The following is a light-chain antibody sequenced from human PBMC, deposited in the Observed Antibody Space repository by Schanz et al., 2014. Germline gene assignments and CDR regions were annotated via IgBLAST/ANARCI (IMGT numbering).Light chain of an antibody. CDR2: DVN. CDR1: SSDVGGYNY. CDR3: SSYADSNNLV. Sequence: QSVLTQPASVSGSPGQSITISCTGTSSDVGGYNYVSWYQQHPGKAPKLMIYDVNKRPSGVPDRFSGSKSGNTASLTISGLQAEDEADYYCSSYADSNNLVFGGGTKLTVL. J-gene: IGLJ2*01. V-gene: IGLV2-8*01.